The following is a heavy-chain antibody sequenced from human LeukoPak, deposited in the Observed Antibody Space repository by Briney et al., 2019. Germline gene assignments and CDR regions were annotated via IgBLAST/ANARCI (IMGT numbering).Heavy chain of an antibody. Sequence: ASETLSLTCTVSGGSISSYYWSWIRQPPGKGLEWIGYIYYSGSTNYNPSLKSRVTISVDTSKNQFSLKLSSVTAADTAVYYCARLALQEVGATQTYYLDYWGQGTLVTVSS. V-gene: IGHV4-59*01. D-gene: IGHD1-26*01. CDR1: GGSISSYY. CDR3: ARLALQEVGATQTYYLDY. J-gene: IGHJ4*02. CDR2: IYYSGST.